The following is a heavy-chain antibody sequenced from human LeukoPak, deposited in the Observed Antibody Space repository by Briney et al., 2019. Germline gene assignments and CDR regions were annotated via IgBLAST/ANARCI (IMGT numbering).Heavy chain of an antibody. CDR2: ISYDGCNK. J-gene: IGHJ4*02. V-gene: IGHV3-30*18. CDR1: GFTFSSYG. D-gene: IGHD3-3*01. CDR3: AKDRGLLLEWLPTYYFNY. Sequence: PGRSLRLSCAASGFTFSSYGMHWVRQAPGKGLEWVAVISYDGCNKYYADSVKGRFTISRENSKNTLYLQMNSLRAEDTAVYYCAKDRGLLLEWLPTYYFNYWRQGALVTVSS.